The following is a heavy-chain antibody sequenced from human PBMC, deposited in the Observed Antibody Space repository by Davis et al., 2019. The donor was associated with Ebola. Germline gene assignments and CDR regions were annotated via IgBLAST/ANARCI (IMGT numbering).Heavy chain of an antibody. Sequence: ASVKVSCKASGYTFTSYGISWVRQAPGQGLEWMGWISAYNGNTNYAQKLQGRVTMTTDTSTSTAYMELRSLRSDDTAVYYCARQRASSVYYGRYYFDYWGQGTLVTVSS. CDR1: GYTFTSYG. J-gene: IGHJ4*02. CDR2: ISAYNGNT. V-gene: IGHV1-18*01. CDR3: ARQRASSVYYGRYYFDY. D-gene: IGHD3-22*01.